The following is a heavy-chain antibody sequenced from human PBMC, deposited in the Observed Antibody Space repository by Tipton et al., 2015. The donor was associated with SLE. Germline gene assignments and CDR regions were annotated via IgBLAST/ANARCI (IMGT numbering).Heavy chain of an antibody. Sequence: QLVQSGGGLVQPGRSLRLSCAASGFTFSSYWMSWVRQAPGKGLEWVSVIYSGGSTYYADSVKGRFTISRDNSKNTLYLQMNSLRAEDTAVYYCARDLAHTVTTLWGQGTLVTVSS. CDR3: ARDLAHTVTTL. V-gene: IGHV3-53*01. D-gene: IGHD4-17*01. CDR1: GFTFSSYW. J-gene: IGHJ4*02. CDR2: IYSGGST.